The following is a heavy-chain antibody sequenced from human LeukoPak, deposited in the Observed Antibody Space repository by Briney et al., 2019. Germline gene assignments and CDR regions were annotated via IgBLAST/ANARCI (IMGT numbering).Heavy chain of an antibody. CDR3: AKTPLLGYSSGWSGGIDY. Sequence: GRSLRLSCAASGFTFTSYGMHWVRQAPGKGLEWVAVISYDGSNKYYVDPVKGRFTISRDNSKNTLYLQMNSLRAEHTAMYYCAKTPLLGYSSGWSGGIDYWGQGTLVTVSS. CDR1: GFTFTSYG. J-gene: IGHJ4*02. CDR2: ISYDGSNK. D-gene: IGHD6-19*01. V-gene: IGHV3-30*18.